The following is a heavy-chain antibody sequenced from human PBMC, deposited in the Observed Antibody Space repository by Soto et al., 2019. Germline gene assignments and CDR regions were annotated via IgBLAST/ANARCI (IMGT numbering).Heavy chain of an antibody. CDR3: ARDKGGGSGKYYLHGMDV. CDR1: GGSLSPNY. J-gene: IGHJ6*02. D-gene: IGHD3-10*01. CDR2: IYYGGTT. V-gene: IGHV4-59*01. Sequence: SETLSLTCTVSGGSLSPNYWSWIRQPPGKGLEWIGYIYYGGTTTNNPSLNSRVAISIDTSKNQFSLTLSSVTAADTAVYYCARDKGGGSGKYYLHGMDVWGQGTTVTVSS.